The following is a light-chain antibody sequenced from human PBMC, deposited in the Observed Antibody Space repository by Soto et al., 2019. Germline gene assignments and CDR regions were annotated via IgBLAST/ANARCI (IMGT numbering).Light chain of an antibody. CDR3: SSNRAYRTLEV. CDR2: DVT. J-gene: IGLJ1*01. Sequence: QSVLTQPDSMSASLGESIAISCTGTNNDINGYNYVSWYQQHPGKAPKLVIYDVTSRPSGIPNRFSGSKSGFTASLTIFGFQAEDDAHYFGSSNRAYRTLEVLGTGTKVTVL. V-gene: IGLV2-14*03. CDR1: NNDINGYNY.